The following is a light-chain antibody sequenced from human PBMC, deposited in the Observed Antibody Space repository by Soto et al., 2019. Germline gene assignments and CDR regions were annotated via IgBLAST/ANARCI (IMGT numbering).Light chain of an antibody. J-gene: IGKJ4*01. V-gene: IGKV1-39*01. CDR2: GAS. CDR3: QQSYGNPPLT. CDR1: QSISNY. Sequence: DIQMTQSPSSLSASVGDRVTITCRASQSISNYLNWYQQKPGKAPKLLIYGASSLQRGVPSRFSGSGSGTDFTLTITSLQPEDFATYYCQQSYGNPPLTFGGGTKVEIK.